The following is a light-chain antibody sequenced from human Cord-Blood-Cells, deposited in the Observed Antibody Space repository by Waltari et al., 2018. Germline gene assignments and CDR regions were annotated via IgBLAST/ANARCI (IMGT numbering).Light chain of an antibody. V-gene: IGLV2-23*01. CDR1: SSDVGSYTL. CDR2: EGS. Sequence: QSALTQPASVSGSPGQSIPISCTGTSSDVGSYTLVSWYQQHPGKAPKLMIYEGSKRPSGVSNRFSGYKSGNTASLTISGLQAEDEADYYCCSYAGSSTYVFGTGTKVTVL. J-gene: IGLJ1*01. CDR3: CSYAGSSTYV.